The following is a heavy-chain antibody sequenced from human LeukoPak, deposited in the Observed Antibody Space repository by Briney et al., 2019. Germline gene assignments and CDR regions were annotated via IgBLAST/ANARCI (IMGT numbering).Heavy chain of an antibody. J-gene: IGHJ4*02. CDR1: GFTFSDTW. Sequence: GGSLRLSCAASGFTFSDTWMHWVRQAPGKGLVWVSRIRSDGSDTRYAESVKGRFTISRDNAKNTLYLQMNSLRAEDTAVYYCARDGPPGYYGSGSYYNLWYWGQGTLVTVSS. CDR2: IRSDGSDT. V-gene: IGHV3-74*01. D-gene: IGHD3-10*01. CDR3: ARDGPPGYYGSGSYYNLWY.